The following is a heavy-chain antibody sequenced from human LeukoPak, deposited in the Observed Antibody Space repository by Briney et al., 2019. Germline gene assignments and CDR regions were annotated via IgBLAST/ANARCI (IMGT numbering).Heavy chain of an antibody. CDR3: ASRRVGSSSPRSFDY. CDR1: GYTFTSYD. J-gene: IGHJ4*02. V-gene: IGHV1-8*01. Sequence: GASVKVSCKASGYTFTSYDINWVRQATGQGLKWMGWMNPNSGNTGYAQKFQGRVTMTRNTSISTAYMELSSLRSEDTAVYYCASRRVGSSSPRSFDYWGQGTLVTVSS. CDR2: MNPNSGNT. D-gene: IGHD6-13*01.